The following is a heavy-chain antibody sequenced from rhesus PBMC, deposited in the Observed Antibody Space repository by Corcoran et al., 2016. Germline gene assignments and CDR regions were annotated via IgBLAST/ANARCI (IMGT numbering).Heavy chain of an antibody. Sequence: QVRLQESGPGLVKPSETLSLTCAFSGYSISSGYGWGWTRQPPGKDLDWIGQFYGGSGNPYYNPSLKSRSTDAKDTSKNQFSLTRSCVTAADTAVYYCARGDYGNLRAFDYWGQGVLVTVSS. CDR2: FYGGSGNP. CDR3: ARGDYGNLRAFDY. V-gene: IGHV4-127*01. CDR1: GYSISSGYG. D-gene: IGHD4-35*01. J-gene: IGHJ4*01.